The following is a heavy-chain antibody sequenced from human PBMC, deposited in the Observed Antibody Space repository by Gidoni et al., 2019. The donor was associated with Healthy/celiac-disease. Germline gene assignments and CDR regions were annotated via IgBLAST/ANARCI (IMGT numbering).Heavy chain of an antibody. V-gene: IGHV2-5*01. J-gene: IGHJ5*02. CDR2: IYWNDDK. Sequence: QLTLKDSGPTLVTPTQTLTLTCTFSRFSLGTTGAGVGWIRQPPGKALEWLALIYWNDDKRYSPALKSRLSMTKDTCNNQVVLTMTNMDPVDTATYYCAHMNRLGRGRSYLSRWFDPWGQGTLVTVSS. CDR1: RFSLGTTGAG. CDR3: AHMNRLGRGRSYLSRWFDP. D-gene: IGHD1-26*01.